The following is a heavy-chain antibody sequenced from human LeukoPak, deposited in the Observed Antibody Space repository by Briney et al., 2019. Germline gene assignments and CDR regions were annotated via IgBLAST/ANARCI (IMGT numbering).Heavy chain of an antibody. J-gene: IGHJ3*02. CDR3: ARDESGDNDAFDI. Sequence: GGSLRLSCAASGFTFTSYSMNWVRLAPGKGLEWVSSISGSSNYIYYADSVKGRFTISRGNAKNSLYLQMNSLRVEDTAVYYCARDESGDNDAFDIWGQGTMVTVSS. CDR1: GFTFTSYS. D-gene: IGHD2-21*01. V-gene: IGHV3-21*01. CDR2: ISGSSNYI.